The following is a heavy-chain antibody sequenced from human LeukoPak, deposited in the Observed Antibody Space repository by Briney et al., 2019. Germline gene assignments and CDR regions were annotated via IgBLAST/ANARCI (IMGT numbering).Heavy chain of an antibody. D-gene: IGHD2-21*02. V-gene: IGHV4-34*01. J-gene: IGHJ4*02. CDR3: TRMTAGHDY. CDR2: INHSGYT. Sequence: SETLSLTCAVSGASFNDYYWSWVRQTPGKGLEWIGEINHSGYTNDSPSLKSRVTLSIDTSRKQFSLNLRSVTVADTGIYYCTRMTAGHDYWGQGTLVTVSS. CDR1: GASFNDYY.